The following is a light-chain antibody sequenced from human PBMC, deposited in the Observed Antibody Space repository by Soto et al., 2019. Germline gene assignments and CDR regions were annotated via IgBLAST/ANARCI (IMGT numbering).Light chain of an antibody. CDR3: QQYGNLPLT. CDR2: GAS. V-gene: IGKV3-15*01. J-gene: IGKJ4*01. CDR1: QSVSSN. Sequence: EIVMTQSPATLSVSPGERATLSCRASQSVSSNLAWYQQKPGQAPRLLIYGASTRATGIPDRFSGSGSGTDYTLTISRLEPEDFAVYYCQQYGNLPLTFGGGTKVDIK.